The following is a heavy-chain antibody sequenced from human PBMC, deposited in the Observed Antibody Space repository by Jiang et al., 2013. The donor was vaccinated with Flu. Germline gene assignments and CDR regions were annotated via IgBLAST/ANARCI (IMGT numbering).Heavy chain of an antibody. CDR2: INHSGST. D-gene: IGHD6-19*01. J-gene: IGHJ4*02. CDR3: ARRGRGPFTYQYSGWYFGY. V-gene: IGHV4-34*01. Sequence: LLKPSETLSLTCAVYGGSFSGYYWSWIRQPPGKGLEWIGEINHSGSTNYNPSLKSRVTISVDTSKNQFSLKLSSVTAADTAVYYCARRGRGPFTYQYSGWYFGYWGQGTLVTVSS. CDR1: GGSFSGYY.